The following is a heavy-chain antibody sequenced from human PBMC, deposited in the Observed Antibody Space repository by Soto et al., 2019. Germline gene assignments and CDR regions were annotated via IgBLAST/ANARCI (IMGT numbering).Heavy chain of an antibody. CDR1: GFSFALYW. CDR3: ATRGKEYHRSFWFDP. CDR2: IFPDDPDT. J-gene: IGHJ5*02. V-gene: IGHV5-51*01. D-gene: IGHD3-16*01. Sequence: RGESLKISCKASGFSFALYWIAWVRQMPGKGLEWMVVIFPDDPDTRYSPSFQGQVTISADKSISTAYLQWSSLKASDTAMYYCATRGKEYHRSFWFDPWGQGTQVTVSS.